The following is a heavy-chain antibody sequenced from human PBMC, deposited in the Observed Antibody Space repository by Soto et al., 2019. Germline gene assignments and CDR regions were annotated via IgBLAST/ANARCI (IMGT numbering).Heavy chain of an antibody. CDR3: ARWYQTAMPKNGAFEI. J-gene: IGHJ3*02. CDR1: GGSVSSGDYY. V-gene: IGHV4-30-4*01. CDR2: IYYSGNT. D-gene: IGHD5-18*01. Sequence: QVQLQESGPGLVKPSQTLSLTCTVSGGSVSSGDYYWRWIRQPPGKGLEWLGYIYYSGNTYYTTSLKGRVTISVDTSKNQFSLKLSSVTAADTAVYYCARWYQTAMPKNGAFEIWGQGTRVTVSS.